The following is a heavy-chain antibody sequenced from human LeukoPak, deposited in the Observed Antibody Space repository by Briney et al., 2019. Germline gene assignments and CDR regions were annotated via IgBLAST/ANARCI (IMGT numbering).Heavy chain of an antibody. D-gene: IGHD1-26*01. Sequence: GGSLRLSCAASGFTFTSYSMNWVRQAPGKGLEWVSTISGGGGSTYYADSVRGRFTISRDNSKNTLYLQVNSLRAEDTAVYYCAKGGKWDVTPFDYWGQGTLVTVSS. V-gene: IGHV3-23*01. CDR2: ISGGGGST. CDR3: AKGGKWDVTPFDY. CDR1: GFTFTSYS. J-gene: IGHJ4*02.